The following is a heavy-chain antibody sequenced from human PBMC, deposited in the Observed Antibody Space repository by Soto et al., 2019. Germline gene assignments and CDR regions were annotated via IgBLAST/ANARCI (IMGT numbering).Heavy chain of an antibody. CDR2: IYYSGST. CDR3: ARVIVVVPAAAGWFDP. J-gene: IGHJ5*02. CDR1: GGSMSSGDYY. V-gene: IGHV4-30-4*01. Sequence: QVQLQESGPGLVKPSQTLSLTCTVSGGSMSSGDYYWSWIRQPPGKGLEWIGYIYYSGSTYYNPSLKSRVTISVDTSKNQFSLKLSSVTAADTAVYYCARVIVVVPAAAGWFDPWGQGTLVTVSS. D-gene: IGHD2-2*01.